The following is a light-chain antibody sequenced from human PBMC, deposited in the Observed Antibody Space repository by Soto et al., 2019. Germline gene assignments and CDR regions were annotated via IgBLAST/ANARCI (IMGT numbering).Light chain of an antibody. CDR2: AAS. CDR3: QQSYSPPLT. J-gene: IGKJ4*01. CDR1: RDISDY. Sequence: QMTQSPASLSASVGDRVTITCRASRDISDYLNWFQHKPGRAPKLLIYAASVLHSGVPVRFSGSGSESGTEYTLTISSLQPEDSATYYCQQSYSPPLTFGGGTRVEIK. V-gene: IGKV1-39*01.